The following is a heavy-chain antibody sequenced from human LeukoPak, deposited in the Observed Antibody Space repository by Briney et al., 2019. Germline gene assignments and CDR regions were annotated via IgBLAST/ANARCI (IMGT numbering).Heavy chain of an antibody. V-gene: IGHV4-4*02. CDR3: ARHLESSGWYSVAEYFQH. J-gene: IGHJ1*01. CDR1: GDSLSSGYW. CDR2: IFHSGST. Sequence: PSGTLSLTCVVSGDSLSSGYWWSWVRQPPGKGLEWIGEIFHSGSTYYNPSLKSRVTISVDTSKNQFSLKLSSVTAADTAVYYCARHLESSGWYSVAEYFQHWGQGTLVTVSS. D-gene: IGHD6-19*01.